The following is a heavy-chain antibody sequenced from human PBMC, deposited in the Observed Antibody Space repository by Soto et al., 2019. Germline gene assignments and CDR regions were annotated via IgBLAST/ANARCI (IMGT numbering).Heavy chain of an antibody. CDR3: ASDLVRGCSGGRCYGY. D-gene: IGHD2-15*01. CDR1: GFTFSSYA. J-gene: IGHJ4*02. CDR2: ISYDGSNK. V-gene: IGHV3-30-3*01. Sequence: QVQLVESGGGVVQPGRSLRLSCAASGFTFSSYAMHWVRQAPGKGLEWVAVISYDGSNKYYADSVKGRFTISRDNSKNPLYLQMNSLRAEDTAVYYCASDLVRGCSGGRCYGYWGQGSLVTVSS.